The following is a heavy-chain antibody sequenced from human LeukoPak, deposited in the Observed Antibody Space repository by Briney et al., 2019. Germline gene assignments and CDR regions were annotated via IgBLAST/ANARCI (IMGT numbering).Heavy chain of an antibody. CDR3: ARTVVPAASDAFDI. CDR2: ISSSSSHI. Sequence: GGSLRLSCAASGFTFSSYSMNWVRQAPGKGLEWVSSISSSSSHIYYADSVKGRFTISRDNAKNSLYLQMNSLRAEDTAVYYCARTVVPAASDAFDIWGQGTMATVSS. J-gene: IGHJ3*02. CDR1: GFTFSSYS. V-gene: IGHV3-21*01. D-gene: IGHD2-2*01.